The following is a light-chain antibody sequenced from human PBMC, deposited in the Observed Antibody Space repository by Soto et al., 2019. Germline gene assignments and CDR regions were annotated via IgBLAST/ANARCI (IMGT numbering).Light chain of an antibody. CDR2: AAS. Sequence: DIQMTQSPSSLSASVGDRVTITCRASQGISHFLAWYQQKPGQVPKLLIYAASTLLPGVPSRFSGSGSGTDFTLTISSLQPEDVATYYCQSYNDASTFGHGTKVEI. J-gene: IGKJ1*01. V-gene: IGKV1-27*01. CDR3: QSYNDAST. CDR1: QGISHF.